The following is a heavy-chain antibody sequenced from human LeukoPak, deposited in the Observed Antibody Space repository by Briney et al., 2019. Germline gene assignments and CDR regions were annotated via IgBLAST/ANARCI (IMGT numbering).Heavy chain of an antibody. D-gene: IGHD6-6*01. Sequence: KPSETLSLTCAVYGGSFSGYYWSWIRQPPGKGLEWIGEINHSGSTNYNPSLKSRVTISVDTSKNQFSLKLSSVTAADTAVYYCARVATSGPLAARKFDYWGQGTLVTVSS. J-gene: IGHJ4*02. V-gene: IGHV4-34*01. CDR1: GGSFSGYY. CDR3: ARVATSGPLAARKFDY. CDR2: INHSGST.